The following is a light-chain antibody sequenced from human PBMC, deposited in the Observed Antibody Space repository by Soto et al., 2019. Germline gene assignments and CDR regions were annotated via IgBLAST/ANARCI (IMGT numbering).Light chain of an antibody. CDR1: QSISSW. CDR3: QQYNSYPT. J-gene: IGKJ1*01. V-gene: IGKV1-5*03. Sequence: DIQMTQSPSTLSASVGDRVTITCRASQSISSWLAWYQQKPGKAPKLLIYKASSLESGVPSRFSGSGSGTEFTLTISSLQPDDFAPYYCQQYNSYPTFGQGTKVAIK. CDR2: KAS.